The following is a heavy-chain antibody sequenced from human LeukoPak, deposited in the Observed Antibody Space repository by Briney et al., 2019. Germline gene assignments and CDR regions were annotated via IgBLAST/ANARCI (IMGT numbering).Heavy chain of an antibody. Sequence: ASVKVSCKASGYTFTSYGISWVRQAPGQGLEWMGWISAYNGNTNYAQKLQGRVTMTTDTSTSTAYMELRSLRSDDTAVYYCARFPHLGYYDILTGYYVDYWGQGTLVTVSS. D-gene: IGHD3-9*01. CDR1: GYTFTSYG. CDR3: ARFPHLGYYDILTGYYVDY. V-gene: IGHV1-18*01. J-gene: IGHJ4*02. CDR2: ISAYNGNT.